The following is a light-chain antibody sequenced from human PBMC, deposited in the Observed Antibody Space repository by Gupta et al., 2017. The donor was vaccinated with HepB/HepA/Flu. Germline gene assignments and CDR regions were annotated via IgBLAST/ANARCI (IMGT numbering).Light chain of an antibody. CDR3: CSYVGTTTWV. Sequence: YNLVSWYQQRPGKAPKLMIYEVNKRPSGVSIRFSGSKSGKTASLTISGLQAEDEADYYCCSYVGTTTWVFGGGTKLTVL. CDR1: YNL. V-gene: IGLV2-23*02. J-gene: IGLJ3*02. CDR2: EVN.